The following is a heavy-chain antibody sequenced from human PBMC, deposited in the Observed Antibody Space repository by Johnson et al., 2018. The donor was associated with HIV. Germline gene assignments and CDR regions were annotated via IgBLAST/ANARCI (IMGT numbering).Heavy chain of an antibody. CDR2: IRYDGSNK. D-gene: IGHD3-22*01. V-gene: IGHV3-30*02. CDR3: ARDYYDSSGYHHAFDI. Sequence: QVQLVESGGGVVQPGGSLRLSCAASGFTFSNYGMHWVRQAPGKGLEWVAFIRYDGSNKYYAESVKGRFTISRDNSKNTLYLQMNSLRAEDTAVYYCARDYYDSSGYHHAFDIWGQGTMVTVSS. CDR1: GFTFSNYG. J-gene: IGHJ3*02.